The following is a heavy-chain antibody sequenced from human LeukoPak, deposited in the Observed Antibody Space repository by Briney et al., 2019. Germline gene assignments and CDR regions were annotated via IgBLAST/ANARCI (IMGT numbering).Heavy chain of an antibody. CDR3: ARANYSGWFDP. D-gene: IGHD3-10*01. CDR2: ISAYNGNT. V-gene: IGHV1-18*01. CDR1: GYTFTSYG. Sequence: ASVTVSCQASGYTFTSYGISWVRQAPGQGLEWMGWISAYNGNTNYAQKLQGRVTMTTDTSTSPAYMDLRGLRADDTAVYYVARANYSGWFDPWGQGTLVTVSS. J-gene: IGHJ5*02.